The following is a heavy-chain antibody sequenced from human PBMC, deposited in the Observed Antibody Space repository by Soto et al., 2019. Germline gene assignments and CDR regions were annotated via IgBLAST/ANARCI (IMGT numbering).Heavy chain of an antibody. CDR2: IYYSGSP. CDR3: ARGSMGRYFDW. J-gene: IGHJ4*02. Sequence: SQTLSLTCTVSDGYISSYSWSWTRQPPGKGLEWIGYIYYSGSPYYNRSLKSRVTIPVDTSKNQFSLKLSSVTAADTAVYYCARGSMGRYFDWSRQGTLVTVSS. CDR1: DGYISSYS. V-gene: IGHV4-30-4*08. D-gene: IGHD3-10*01.